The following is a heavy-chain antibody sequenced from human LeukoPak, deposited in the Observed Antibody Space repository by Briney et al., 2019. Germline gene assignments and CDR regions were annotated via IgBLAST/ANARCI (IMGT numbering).Heavy chain of an antibody. V-gene: IGHV3-43D*03. D-gene: IGHD3-10*01. CDR2: ISWDGGST. CDR3: AKASSGGERYYYYYMDV. J-gene: IGHJ6*03. Sequence: GGSLRLSCAASGFTFDDYAMHWVRQAPGKGLEWVSLISWDGGSTYYADSVKGRFTISRDNSKNSLYLQMNSLRAEDTALYYCAKASSGGERYYYYYMDVWGKGTTVTVSS. CDR1: GFTFDDYA.